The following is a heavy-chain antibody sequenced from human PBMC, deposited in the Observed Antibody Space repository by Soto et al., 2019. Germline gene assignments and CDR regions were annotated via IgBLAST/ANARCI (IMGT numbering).Heavy chain of an antibody. CDR2: IVXEGTQK. V-gene: IGHV3-33*05. CDR3: XXXXXXXXXGXXY. CDR1: GFTFSAYG. Sequence: QVQLVESGGGVVQPGGSLTLSCAASGFTFSAYGMHWVRQAPGEGLEWLTVIVXEGTQKHYADXVRGRFTVSRDNSKXXXXXXXXXXXXXXXXXXXXXXXXXXXXXGXXYWGQGTLVSVSS. J-gene: IGHJ4*02.